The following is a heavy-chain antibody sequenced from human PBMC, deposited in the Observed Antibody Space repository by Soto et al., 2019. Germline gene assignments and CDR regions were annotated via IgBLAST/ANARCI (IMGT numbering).Heavy chain of an antibody. CDR3: ARDRDILTGYYPY. CDR2: INVDNGNT. J-gene: IGHJ4*02. Sequence: ASVKVSCKASGYTFSTYALHWVRQAPGQRLEWMGWINVDNGNTKYSEKLQGRVTFRRDTSASTASMEVSSLRSEDTAVYYCARDRDILTGYYPYCGQGTLVTVSS. D-gene: IGHD3-9*01. CDR1: GYTFSTYA. V-gene: IGHV1-3*01.